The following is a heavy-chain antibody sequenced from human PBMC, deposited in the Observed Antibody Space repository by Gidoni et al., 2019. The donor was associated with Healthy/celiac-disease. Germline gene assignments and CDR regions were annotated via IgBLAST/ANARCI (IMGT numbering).Heavy chain of an antibody. CDR3: ARDAVAVAGKNDAFDI. V-gene: IGHV1-3*01. D-gene: IGHD6-19*01. CDR2: INAGNGNT. CDR1: GYTFTSYA. J-gene: IGHJ3*02. Sequence: QAQLVQSGAEVKKPGASVKVSCKASGYTFTSYAMHWVRQAPGQRLEWMGWINAGNGNTKYSQKFQGRVTITRDTSASTAYMELSSLRSEDTAVYYCARDAVAVAGKNDAFDIWGQGTMVTVSS.